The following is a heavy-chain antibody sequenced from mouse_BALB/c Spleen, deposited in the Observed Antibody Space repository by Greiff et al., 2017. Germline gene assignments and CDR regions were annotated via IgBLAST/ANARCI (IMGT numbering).Heavy chain of an antibody. V-gene: IGHV5-6-5*01. CDR3: ARRSTMITTDWYFDV. Sequence: DVMLVESGGGLVKPGGSLKLSCAASGFTFSSYAMSWVRQTPEKRLEWVASISSGGSTYYPDSVKGRFTISRDNARNILYLQMSSLRSEDTAMYYCARRSTMITTDWYFDVWGAGTTVTVSS. D-gene: IGHD2-4*01. CDR1: GFTFSSYA. J-gene: IGHJ1*01. CDR2: ISSGGST.